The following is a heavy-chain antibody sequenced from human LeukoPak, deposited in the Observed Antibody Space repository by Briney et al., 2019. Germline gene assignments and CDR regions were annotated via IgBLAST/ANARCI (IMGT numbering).Heavy chain of an antibody. D-gene: IGHD3-3*01. Sequence: PSETLSLTCTVSGGSISSGGYYWSWIRQHPGKGLEWIGYIYYSGSTYYNPSLKSRVTISVDTSKNQFSLKLSSVTAADTAVYYCARVGYYDFWSGYYTSPHLNWFEPWGQGTLVTVSS. CDR3: ARVGYYDFWSGYYTSPHLNWFEP. CDR1: GGSISSGGYY. CDR2: IYYSGST. J-gene: IGHJ5*02. V-gene: IGHV4-31*03.